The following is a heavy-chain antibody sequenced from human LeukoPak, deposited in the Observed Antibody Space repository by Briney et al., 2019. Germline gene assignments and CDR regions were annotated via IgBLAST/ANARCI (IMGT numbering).Heavy chain of an antibody. D-gene: IGHD3-10*01. CDR1: GYTFIDYY. V-gene: IGHV3-30*02. J-gene: IGHJ4*02. Sequence: SCKASGYTFIDYYMHWVRQALGKGLEWVAFIRYDGSNKYYVDSVKGRFTISRDNPKNTLYLQMNSLRVEDTAVYYCAKSYGSGSYSDYWGQGTLVTVSS. CDR3: AKSYGSGSYSDY. CDR2: IRYDGSNK.